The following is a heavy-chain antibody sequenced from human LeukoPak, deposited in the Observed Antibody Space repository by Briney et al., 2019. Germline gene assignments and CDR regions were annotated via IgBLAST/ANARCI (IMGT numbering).Heavy chain of an antibody. D-gene: IGHD6-6*01. CDR1: GGSFSGYY. CDR2: INHSGST. Sequence: PSETLSLTCAVYGGSFSGYYWSWIRQPPGKGLEWIGEINHSGSTNYNPSLRSRVTISVDTSKNQFSLKQSSVTAADTAVYYCARARVRSNYYYYMDVWGKGTTVTVSS. V-gene: IGHV4-34*01. CDR3: ARARVRSNYYYYMDV. J-gene: IGHJ6*03.